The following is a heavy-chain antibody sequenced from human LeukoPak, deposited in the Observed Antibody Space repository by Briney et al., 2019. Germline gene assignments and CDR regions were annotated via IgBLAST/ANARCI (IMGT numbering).Heavy chain of an antibody. D-gene: IGHD5-18*01. Sequence: SETLSLTCTVSGGSISSSSYYWGWIRQPPGKGLEWIGSIYYSGSTYYNPSLKSRVTISVDTPKNQFSLKLSSVTAADTAMYYCARHERSYVDTAMAYYYYYMDVWGKGTTVTISS. J-gene: IGHJ6*03. CDR2: IYYSGST. V-gene: IGHV4-39*01. CDR1: GGSISSSSYY. CDR3: ARHERSYVDTAMAYYYYYMDV.